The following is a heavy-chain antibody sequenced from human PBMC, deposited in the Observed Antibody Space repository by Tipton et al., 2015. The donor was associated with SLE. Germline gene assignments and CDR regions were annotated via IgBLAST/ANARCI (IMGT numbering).Heavy chain of an antibody. V-gene: IGHV4-39*07. Sequence: TLSLTCTVSGGSISSSSYYWGWIRQPPGKGLEWIGYIYHSGSTNYNPSLKSRVTISVDTSKNQFSLKLSSVTAADTAVYYCARAGGNPGGFDYWGQGTLVTVSS. CDR1: GGSISSSSYY. CDR3: ARAGGNPGGFDY. D-gene: IGHD4-23*01. CDR2: IYHSGST. J-gene: IGHJ4*02.